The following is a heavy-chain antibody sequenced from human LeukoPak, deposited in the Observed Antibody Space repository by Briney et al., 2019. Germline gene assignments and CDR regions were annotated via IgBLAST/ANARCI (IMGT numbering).Heavy chain of an antibody. CDR1: GFTFSHYW. V-gene: IGHV3-7*05. CDR2: INQDGSEK. CDR3: ARDITPPGLFWDS. J-gene: IGHJ4*02. D-gene: IGHD6-13*01. Sequence: GGSLRLSCAASGFTFSHYWMSWVRQAPGKGLEWVANINQDGSEKYFVDPVKGRFTIPRDNAKNSLYLQMNSLRAEDTALYYCARDITPPGLFWDSWGQGNLVTVSS.